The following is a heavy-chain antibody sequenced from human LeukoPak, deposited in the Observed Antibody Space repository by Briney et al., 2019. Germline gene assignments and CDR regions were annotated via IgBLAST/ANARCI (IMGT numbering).Heavy chain of an antibody. V-gene: IGHV3-7*01. D-gene: IGHD4-17*01. CDR3: TTDRLRGDYDDY. CDR1: GFPFSSYW. J-gene: IGHJ4*02. Sequence: GGSLRLSCAAPGFPFSSYWMSWVRQAPGKGLEWVANIKQDGSEKYYVGSVKGRFTISRDNAKNSLYLQMNSLRAEDTAVYYCTTDRLRGDYDDYWGQGTRVTVSS. CDR2: IKQDGSEK.